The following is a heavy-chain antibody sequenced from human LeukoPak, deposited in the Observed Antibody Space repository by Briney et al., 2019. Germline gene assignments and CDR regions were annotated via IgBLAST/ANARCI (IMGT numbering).Heavy chain of an antibody. D-gene: IGHD3-16*01. J-gene: IGHJ5*02. CDR1: GFTFSSYE. Sequence: GGSLRLSCAASGFTFSSYEMNWVRQAPGKGLEWVSYISSSGSTIYYADSVKGRFTISRDNAKNSLYLQMNSLRADDTAVYYCARGNYDYVWGSFWFDPWGQGTLVTVSS. CDR2: ISSSGSTI. CDR3: ARGNYDYVWGSFWFDP. V-gene: IGHV3-48*03.